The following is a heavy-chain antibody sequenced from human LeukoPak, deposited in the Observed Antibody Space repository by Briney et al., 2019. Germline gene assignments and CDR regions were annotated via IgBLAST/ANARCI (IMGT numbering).Heavy chain of an antibody. D-gene: IGHD2-21*01. CDR1: GFTFSNYA. Sequence: GGSLRLSCAASGFTFSNYAMRWVRQAPGKGLEWVSGISGSGDSTYCADSVKGRFTISRDSSKNTLYLQMNSLRAEDAAVYYCAKAPVTSCRGAYCYPFDYWGQGTLVTVSS. V-gene: IGHV3-23*01. J-gene: IGHJ4*02. CDR3: AKAPVTSCRGAYCYPFDY. CDR2: ISGSGDST.